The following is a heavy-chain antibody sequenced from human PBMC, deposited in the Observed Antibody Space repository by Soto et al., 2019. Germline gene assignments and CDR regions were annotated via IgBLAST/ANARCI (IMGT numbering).Heavy chain of an antibody. CDR2: TSHDGVT. D-gene: IGHD1-26*01. V-gene: IGHV4-4*02. CDR1: SGSIDNVYW. Sequence: PSETLSLTCAVSSGSIDNVYWWSWVRQSPGKGLEWIGETSHDGVTNYNPSLKGRVTISVDTSKNQFSLKLSSVTAADTAVYYCARRGLVGATTFDYWGQGTLVTVSS. J-gene: IGHJ4*02. CDR3: ARRGLVGATTFDY.